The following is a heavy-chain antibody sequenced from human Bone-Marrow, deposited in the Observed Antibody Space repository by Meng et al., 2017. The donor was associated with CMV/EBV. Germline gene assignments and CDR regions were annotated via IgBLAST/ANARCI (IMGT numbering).Heavy chain of an antibody. V-gene: IGHV1-2*02. CDR3: ARSGMVGATYQYYHGMDV. D-gene: IGHD1-26*01. CDR2: INPNSGDT. CDR1: GYTFTDYY. Sequence: ASVKVSCKASGYTFTDYYIHWVRQAPGQGLEWMGYINPNSGDTKYAQKFQGRISVTRDASISTGYMELNRLRSDDTAVYSCARSGMVGATYQYYHGMDVWGQGTTVTVSS. J-gene: IGHJ6*02.